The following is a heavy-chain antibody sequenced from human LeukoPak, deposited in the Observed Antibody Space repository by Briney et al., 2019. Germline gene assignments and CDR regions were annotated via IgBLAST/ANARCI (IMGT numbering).Heavy chain of an antibody. J-gene: IGHJ3*02. V-gene: IGHV4-39*01. Sequence: SETLSLTCTVSGASIRNSGDYWGWIRQPPGKGLEWIGSIYYSGSTYYNPSLKSRVTISVDTSKNQFSLKLSSMTAADTAVYYCARLYRLSSRVMDAFDIWGQGTMVTASS. D-gene: IGHD6-13*01. CDR2: IYYSGST. CDR3: ARLYRLSSRVMDAFDI. CDR1: GASIRNSGDY.